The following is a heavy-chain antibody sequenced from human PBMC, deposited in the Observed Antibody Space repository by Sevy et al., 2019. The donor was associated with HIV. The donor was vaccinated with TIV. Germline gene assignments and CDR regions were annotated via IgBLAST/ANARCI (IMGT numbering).Heavy chain of an antibody. D-gene: IGHD3-22*01. CDR2: IYYSGST. Sequence: SETLSLTCTVSGGSISSGGYYWSWIRQHPGKGLEWIGYIYYSGSTYYNPSLKSRVTISVDTSKNQFSLKRSSVTAADTAVYYCARLMNYYDSSGYPSGPGMDVWGQGTTVTVSS. CDR3: ARLMNYYDSSGYPSGPGMDV. J-gene: IGHJ6*02. CDR1: GGSISSGGYY. V-gene: IGHV4-31*03.